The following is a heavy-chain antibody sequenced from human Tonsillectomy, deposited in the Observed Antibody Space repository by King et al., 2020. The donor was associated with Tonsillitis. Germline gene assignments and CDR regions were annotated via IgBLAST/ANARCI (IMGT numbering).Heavy chain of an antibody. CDR3: ARESRCDTATVSDAFDI. Sequence: VQLVESGGGLVQPGGSLRLSCAASGFTFSSYWMHWVRQAPGKGLVWVSRINSDGSSTSYADSVKGRFTISRDNAKNTLYLQMNSLRAEDTAVYYCARESRCDTATVSDAFDIWGQGTMVTVSS. CDR1: GFTFSSYW. J-gene: IGHJ3*02. CDR2: INSDGSST. V-gene: IGHV3-74*01. D-gene: IGHD5-18*01.